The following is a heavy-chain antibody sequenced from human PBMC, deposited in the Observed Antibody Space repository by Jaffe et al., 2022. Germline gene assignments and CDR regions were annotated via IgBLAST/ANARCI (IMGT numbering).Heavy chain of an antibody. Sequence: EVQLVESGGGLVQPGGSLRLSCAASGFTFSSYEMNWVRQAPGKGLEWVSYISSSGSTIYYADSVKGRFTISRDNAKNSLYLQMNSLRAEDTAVYYCARDCQPGDYYGSGSYFYWGQGTLVTVSS. D-gene: IGHD3-10*01. CDR3: ARDCQPGDYYGSGSYFY. V-gene: IGHV3-48*03. CDR2: ISSSGSTI. CDR1: GFTFSSYE. J-gene: IGHJ4*02.